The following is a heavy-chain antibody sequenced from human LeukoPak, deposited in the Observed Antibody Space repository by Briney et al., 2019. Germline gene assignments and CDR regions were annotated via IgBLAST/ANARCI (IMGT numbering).Heavy chain of an antibody. Sequence: ASVKVSCKASVYTFTVYYMHWVRQAPGQGLEWMGWINPNSGGTNYAQKFQGRVTMTRDTSISTAYMELSRLRSDDTAVYYCAIPRYCSSTSCSLFDYWGQGTLVTVSS. CDR3: AIPRYCSSTSCSLFDY. CDR2: INPNSGGT. D-gene: IGHD2-2*01. J-gene: IGHJ4*02. CDR1: VYTFTVYY. V-gene: IGHV1-2*02.